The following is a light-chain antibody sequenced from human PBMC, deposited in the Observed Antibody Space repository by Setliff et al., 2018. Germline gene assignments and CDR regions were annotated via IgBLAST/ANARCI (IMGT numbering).Light chain of an antibody. J-gene: IGLJ1*01. CDR3: GTWDSSLSGDV. V-gene: IGLV1-51*01. Sequence: QSVLTQPPSVSAAPGQKVTISCSGSSSNIGNHYVSWYQQLPGTATTSLIDDNNQRPSGIPDRGSGSKSGTSATLGITGLQTGDEADYYCGTWDSSLSGDVFGTGTKVTVL. CDR2: DNN. CDR1: SSNIGNHY.